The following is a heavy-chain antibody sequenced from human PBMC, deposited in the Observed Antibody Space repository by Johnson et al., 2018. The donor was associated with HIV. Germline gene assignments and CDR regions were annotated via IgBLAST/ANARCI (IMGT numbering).Heavy chain of an antibody. CDR3: ARDAGNDFRGLDAFDI. CDR1: GFTFSSYA. Sequence: QVKLVESGGGVVQPGRSLRLSCAASGFTFSSYAMHWVRQAPGKGLEWVAVISYDGSNKYYADSVKGRFTISRDNSKNTLYMQMNSLRAEDTAVYYCARDAGNDFRGLDAFDIWGQGTKVTVSS. D-gene: IGHD3-3*01. J-gene: IGHJ3*02. V-gene: IGHV3-30-3*01. CDR2: ISYDGSNK.